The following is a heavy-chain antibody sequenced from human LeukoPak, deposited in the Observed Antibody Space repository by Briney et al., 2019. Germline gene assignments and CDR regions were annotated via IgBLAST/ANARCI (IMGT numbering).Heavy chain of an antibody. V-gene: IGHV3-53*01. CDR3: ARGAVSRDFDY. J-gene: IGHJ4*02. Sequence: GGSLRLSCAASGFTVSSNYMNWVRQAPGKGLEWVSVIYSSGSTYYADSVKGRFTTARDNSKNTLYLQMNSLRAEDTAVYYCARGAVSRDFDYWGQGTLVTVSS. CDR1: GFTVSSNY. CDR2: IYSSGST. D-gene: IGHD4-17*01.